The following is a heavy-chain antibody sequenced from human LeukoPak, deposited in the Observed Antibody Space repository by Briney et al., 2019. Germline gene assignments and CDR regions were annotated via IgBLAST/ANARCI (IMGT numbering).Heavy chain of an antibody. V-gene: IGHV3-66*01. Sequence: GGSLRLSCAASGFTVSSNYMSWVRQAPGKGLEWVSVIYSGGSTYYADSVKGRFTISRDNSKNTLYLQMNSLRAEDTAVYYCASWGSRSEIRRGSDYWGQGTLVTVSS. CDR2: IYSGGST. J-gene: IGHJ4*02. CDR1: GFTVSSNY. CDR3: ASWGSRSEIRRGSDY. D-gene: IGHD3-16*01.